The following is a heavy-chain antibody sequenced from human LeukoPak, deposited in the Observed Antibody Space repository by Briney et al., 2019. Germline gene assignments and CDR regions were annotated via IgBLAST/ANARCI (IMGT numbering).Heavy chain of an antibody. V-gene: IGHV4-31*03. D-gene: IGHD1-1*01. J-gene: IGHJ4*02. CDR2: IYYSGTT. CDR1: GDSISSGGYY. Sequence: SETLSLTCTVSGDSISSGGYYWSWIRQHPGKGLEWIGYIYYSGTTYYNPSPKSRVIISLDTSKNQFSLKLSAVTAADTAVYYCAKTRDTRVDYWGQGTLVTVSS. CDR3: AKTRDTRVDY.